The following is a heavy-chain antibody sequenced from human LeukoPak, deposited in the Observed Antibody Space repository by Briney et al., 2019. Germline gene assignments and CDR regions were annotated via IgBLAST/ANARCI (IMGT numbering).Heavy chain of an antibody. J-gene: IGHJ3*02. Sequence: PGGSLRPSCAASGFTFSSYSMNWVRQAPGKGLEWVSSISSSSSYIYYADSVKGRFTISRDNAKNSLYLQMNSLRAEDTAVYYCARVFFDYGDYVDAFDIWGQGTMVTVSS. CDR1: GFTFSSYS. CDR3: ARVFFDYGDYVDAFDI. D-gene: IGHD4-17*01. CDR2: ISSSSSYI. V-gene: IGHV3-21*01.